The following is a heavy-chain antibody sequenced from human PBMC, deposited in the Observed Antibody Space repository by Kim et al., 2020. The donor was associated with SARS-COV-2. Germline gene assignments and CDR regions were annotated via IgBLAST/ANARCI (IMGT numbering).Heavy chain of an antibody. V-gene: IGHV3-48*02. CDR2: ISSSSSTI. CDR3: ARGRLFMPYAMDV. J-gene: IGHJ6*02. D-gene: IGHD2-2*01. Sequence: GGSLRLSCAVSGFTFSNYNMNWVRQAPGKGLEWVSYISSSSSTIYHADSVKGRFTISRDNAKNSLSLQMNSLRDEDTAVYYCARGRLFMPYAMDVWGQGTTVTVSS. CDR1: GFTFSNYN.